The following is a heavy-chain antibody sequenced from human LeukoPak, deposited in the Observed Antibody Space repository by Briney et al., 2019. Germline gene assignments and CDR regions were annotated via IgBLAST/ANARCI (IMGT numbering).Heavy chain of an antibody. D-gene: IGHD3-3*01. CDR2: IKQDESEK. CDR1: GFTFRDHW. CDR3: ARGTPFGAY. V-gene: IGHV3-7*03. J-gene: IGHJ4*02. Sequence: PGGSLRLSCAASGFTFRDHWMHWVRQAPGKGLEWVANIKQDESEKYYVDPVKGRFTISRDNTRNSLYLQMNNLRAEDTAVYYCARGTPFGAYWGQGTQVTVSS.